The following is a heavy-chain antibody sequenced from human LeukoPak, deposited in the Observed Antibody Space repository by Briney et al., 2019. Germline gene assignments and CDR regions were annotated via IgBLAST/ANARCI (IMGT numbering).Heavy chain of an antibody. CDR1: GFTFSSYS. Sequence: EGSLRLSCAASGFTFSSYSMNWVRQAPGKGLEWVSSISSSSSYIYYADSVKGRFTISRDNAKNSLYLQMNSLRAEDTAVYYCARGGGSSWFFDYWGQGTLVTVSS. CDR3: ARGGGSSWFFDY. D-gene: IGHD6-13*01. V-gene: IGHV3-21*01. CDR2: ISSSSSYI. J-gene: IGHJ4*02.